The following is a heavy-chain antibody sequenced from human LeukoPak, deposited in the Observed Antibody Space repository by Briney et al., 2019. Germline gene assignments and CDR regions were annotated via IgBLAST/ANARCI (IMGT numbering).Heavy chain of an antibody. Sequence: GGSLRLSCAASGFTFSSYAMSWVRQAPGKGLEWVSAISGSGGSTYYADSVKGRFTISRDDSKNTLYVQMNSLRAEDTAVYYCARGRSGWYVFDYWGQGTLVTVSS. CDR2: ISGSGGST. CDR3: ARGRSGWYVFDY. J-gene: IGHJ4*02. V-gene: IGHV3-23*01. CDR1: GFTFSSYA. D-gene: IGHD6-19*01.